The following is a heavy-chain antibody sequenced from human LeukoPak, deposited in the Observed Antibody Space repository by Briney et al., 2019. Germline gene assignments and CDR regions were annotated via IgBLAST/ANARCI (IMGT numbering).Heavy chain of an antibody. Sequence: GGSLRLSCAASGYTFTSYGISWVRQAPGQGLEWMGWISAYNGNTNYAQKLQGRVTMTTDTSTSTAYMELRSLRSDDTAVYYCARDSTPAAGYFDYWGQGTLVTVSS. CDR1: GYTFTSYG. D-gene: IGHD6-13*01. J-gene: IGHJ4*02. CDR3: ARDSTPAAGYFDY. CDR2: ISAYNGNT. V-gene: IGHV1-18*01.